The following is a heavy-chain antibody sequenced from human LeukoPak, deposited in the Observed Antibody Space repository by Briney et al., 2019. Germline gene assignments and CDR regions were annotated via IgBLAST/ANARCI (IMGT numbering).Heavy chain of an antibody. Sequence: PGGSLRLSCAASGFTFSTYWMHWVRQAPGKGLVWVSCINSDGSSTRYADSVKGRFTISRDNAKNMLYLQMNSLRAEDTAVYYCARVGVSNAFDIWGQGTMVTVSS. CDR3: ARVGVSNAFDI. CDR1: GFTFSTYW. D-gene: IGHD2-21*01. V-gene: IGHV3-74*01. CDR2: INSDGSST. J-gene: IGHJ3*02.